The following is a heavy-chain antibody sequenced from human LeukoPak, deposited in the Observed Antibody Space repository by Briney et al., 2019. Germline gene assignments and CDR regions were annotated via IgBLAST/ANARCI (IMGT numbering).Heavy chain of an antibody. J-gene: IGHJ5*02. CDR1: GDSISSGEYY. V-gene: IGHV4-30-4*01. Sequence: PSETLSLTCTVSGDSISSGEYYWSWIRQAPGKGLEWIGYIHHSGSTYYNPSLKSRVIISVDTSRNQFSLELTSVTAADTAVYYCARKRIVVVPVAIWSSWFDPWGQGTPVTVSS. CDR3: ARKRIVVVPVAIWSSWFDP. CDR2: IHHSGST. D-gene: IGHD2-2*01.